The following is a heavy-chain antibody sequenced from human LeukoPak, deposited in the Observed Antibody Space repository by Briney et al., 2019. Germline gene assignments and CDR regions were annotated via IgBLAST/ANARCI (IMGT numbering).Heavy chain of an antibody. D-gene: IGHD2-2*01. J-gene: IGHJ5*02. CDR3: ARRLTQYDCFDP. V-gene: IGHV6-1*01. CDR1: GDSVSSNSAA. CDR2: TYYRSTWYN. Sequence: KNSQTLSLTCAISGDSVSSNSAAWNWIRQSPSRGLEWLGRTYYRSTWYNDYAVSVRGRITVNPDTSKNQFSLHLNSVTPEDTAVYYCARRLTQYDCFDPWGQGILVTVSS.